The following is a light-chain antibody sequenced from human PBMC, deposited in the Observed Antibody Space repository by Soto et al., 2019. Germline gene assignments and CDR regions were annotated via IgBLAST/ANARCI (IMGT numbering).Light chain of an antibody. CDR2: AAS. Sequence: DIQLTQSPSFLSASVGDRVTITCRASQDVSRYLAWYQQKPGKAPNLLIYAASTLRSGVPAGFSGSGSETEFTLTISSLQPEDFATYYCQQLNSYLFAFGPGTKVDIK. V-gene: IGKV1-9*01. J-gene: IGKJ3*01. CDR1: QDVSRY. CDR3: QQLNSYLFA.